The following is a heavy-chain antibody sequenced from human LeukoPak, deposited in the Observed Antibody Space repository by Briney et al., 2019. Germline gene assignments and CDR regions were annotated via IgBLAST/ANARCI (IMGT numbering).Heavy chain of an antibody. Sequence: PSETLSLSCTVSGGSISGYYRSWIRQPPGKGLEWIGEINHSGSTNYNPTLKSRVTISVATSKNQFSLKLSSVTAADTAVYYCARWRGGSYSPPFDYWGQGTLVTVSS. CDR2: INHSGST. CDR1: GGSISGYY. J-gene: IGHJ4*02. CDR3: ARWRGGSYSPPFDY. D-gene: IGHD1-26*01. V-gene: IGHV4-34*01.